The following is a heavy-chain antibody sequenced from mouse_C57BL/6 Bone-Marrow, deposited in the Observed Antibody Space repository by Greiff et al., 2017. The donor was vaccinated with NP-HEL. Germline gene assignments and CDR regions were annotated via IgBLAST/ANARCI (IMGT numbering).Heavy chain of an antibody. CDR2: IDPSDSYT. CDR3: ARSSHYDGYYADY. Sequence: QVQLQQPGVELVMPGASVKLSCKASGYTFTSYWMHWVKQRPGQGLEWIGEIDPSDSYTNYNQKFKGKSTLTVDKSSSTAYMQLSSLTSEDSAVYYCARSSHYDGYYADYWGQGTTLTVSS. CDR1: GYTFTSYW. V-gene: IGHV1-69*01. D-gene: IGHD2-3*01. J-gene: IGHJ2*01.